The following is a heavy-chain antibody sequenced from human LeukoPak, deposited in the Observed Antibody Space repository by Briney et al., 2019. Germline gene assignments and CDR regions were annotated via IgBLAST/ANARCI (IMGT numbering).Heavy chain of an antibody. CDR2: INHSGST. J-gene: IGHJ4*02. D-gene: IGHD1-1*01. CDR1: GGSFSGYY. CDR3: ARELAGTAFDY. Sequence: PSETLSLTCAVYGGSFSGYYWSWIRQPPGKGLEWIGEINHSGSTNYNPSLKSRVTISVDTSKNQFSLKLSSVTAADTAAYYCARELAGTAFDYWGQGTLVTVSS. V-gene: IGHV4-34*01.